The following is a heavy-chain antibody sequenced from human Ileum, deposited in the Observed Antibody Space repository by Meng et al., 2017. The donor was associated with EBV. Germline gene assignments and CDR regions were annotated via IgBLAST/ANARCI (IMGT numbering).Heavy chain of an antibody. J-gene: IGHJ4*02. CDR1: GSTMRRSGW. Sequence: SGPGLSHPLDSVALSCAVTGSTMRRSGWGSWVRQPPGTGLEWIGETSHSGSTNYSPSLKSRVTISLDKSKNQLSLKLNSVTAEDTAVYYCASSDYYRSNYWGQGTLITVSS. D-gene: IGHD3-22*01. CDR3: ASSDYYRSNY. CDR2: TSHSGST. V-gene: IGHV4-4*03.